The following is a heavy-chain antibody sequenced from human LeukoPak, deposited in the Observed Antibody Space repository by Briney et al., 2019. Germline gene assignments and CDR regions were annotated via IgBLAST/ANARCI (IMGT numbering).Heavy chain of an antibody. J-gene: IGHJ3*02. CDR1: GGSISSSSYY. D-gene: IGHD3-9*01. CDR3: ARDLGDMAFDI. Sequence: PSETLSLTCTVSGGSISSSSYYWGWIRRPPGKGLEWIGSIYYSGSTYYNLSLKSRVTISVDTSKNQFSLKLSSVTAADTAVYYCARDLGDMAFDIWGQGTMVTVSS. V-gene: IGHV4-39*07. CDR2: IYYSGST.